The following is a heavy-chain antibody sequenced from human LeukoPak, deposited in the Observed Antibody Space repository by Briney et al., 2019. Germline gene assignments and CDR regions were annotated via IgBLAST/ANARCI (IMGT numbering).Heavy chain of an antibody. CDR2: IYSGGST. D-gene: IGHD6-13*01. Sequence: GGSLRLSCAASGFTVSSNYMSWVRQAPGKGLEWVSVIYSGGSTYYADSGKGRFTISRDNSKNTLYLQMNSLRAEDTAVYYCARDSYSSSWSYYYYYYYMDVWGKGTTVTVSS. V-gene: IGHV3-66*01. J-gene: IGHJ6*03. CDR3: ARDSYSSSWSYYYYYYYMDV. CDR1: GFTVSSNY.